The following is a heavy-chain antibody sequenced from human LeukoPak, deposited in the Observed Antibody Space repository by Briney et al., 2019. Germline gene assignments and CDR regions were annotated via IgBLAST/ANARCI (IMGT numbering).Heavy chain of an antibody. CDR3: ARVSPNTVTTLQYFDY. Sequence: GRSLRLSCAASGFTFSSYAMHWVRQAPGKGLEWVAVISYDGSNKYDADSVKGRFTISRDNSKNTLYLQMNSLRAEDTAVYYCARVSPNTVTTLQYFDYWGQGTLVTVSS. CDR1: GFTFSSYA. J-gene: IGHJ4*02. CDR2: ISYDGSNK. V-gene: IGHV3-30*04. D-gene: IGHD4-17*01.